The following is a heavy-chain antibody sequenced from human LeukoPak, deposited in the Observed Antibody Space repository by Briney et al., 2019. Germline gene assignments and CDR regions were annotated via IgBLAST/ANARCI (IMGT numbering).Heavy chain of an antibody. CDR3: AKWFAQGGSGRYIDY. Sequence: GGSLRLSCAASGFTFGTFAMTWVRQAPGKGLEWVSLIRGSGDATYYADSVKGRFTISRDNSRNTLYLQMNSLRAEDTAVYYCAKWFAQGGSGRYIDYWGQGTLITVSS. CDR2: IRGSGDAT. CDR1: GFTFGTFA. V-gene: IGHV3-23*01. J-gene: IGHJ4*02. D-gene: IGHD3-10*01.